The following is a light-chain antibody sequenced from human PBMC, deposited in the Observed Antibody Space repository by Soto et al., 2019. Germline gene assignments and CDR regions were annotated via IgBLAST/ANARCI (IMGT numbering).Light chain of an antibody. CDR3: QQRSNWPRGT. V-gene: IGKV3-11*01. CDR1: QSVSSY. CDR2: DAS. J-gene: IGKJ2*01. Sequence: EIVLTQSPATLSLSPGERATLSCRASQSVSSYLAWYQQKPGQAPRLLIYDASNRATGIPARFSGSGSGTDFNLTISSLEPEDFAVYYSQQRSNWPRGTFGQGTKLEIK.